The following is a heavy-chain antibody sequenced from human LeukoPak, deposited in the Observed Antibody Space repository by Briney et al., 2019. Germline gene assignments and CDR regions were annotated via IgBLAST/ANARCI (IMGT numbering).Heavy chain of an antibody. J-gene: IGHJ3*02. D-gene: IGHD3-10*01. CDR2: IYNTGDV. V-gene: IGHV3-53*01. CDR3: AKVWFGELFNAFDI. Sequence: TGGSLRLSCAASGFTVSSNYMSWVRQVPGTGLEWVSVIYNTGDVYYGDSVKGRFTISRDNSRNTLYLQMNSLRAEDTAVYYCAKVWFGELFNAFDIWGQGTMVTVSS. CDR1: GFTVSSNY.